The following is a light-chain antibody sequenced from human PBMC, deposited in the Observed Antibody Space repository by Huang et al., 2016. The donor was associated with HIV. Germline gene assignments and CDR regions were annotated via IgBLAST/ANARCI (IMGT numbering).Light chain of an antibody. Sequence: DVVMTQSPLSLSVTLGQPASISCRSSQSLVYIDGDTYLNWFHQRPGQSPRRLVYKVSNRDSGVPDRFSASGSDTDFTLTISRVEAEDVGVYFCMQGAHWPLTFGGGTKVQIK. V-gene: IGKV2-30*01. CDR1: QSLVYIDGDTY. J-gene: IGKJ4*01. CDR3: MQGAHWPLT. CDR2: KVS.